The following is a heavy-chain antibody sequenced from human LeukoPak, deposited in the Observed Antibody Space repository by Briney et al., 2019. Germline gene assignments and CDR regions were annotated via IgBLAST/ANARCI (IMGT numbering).Heavy chain of an antibody. D-gene: IGHD3-3*01. CDR2: INPNSGDT. J-gene: IGHJ4*02. CDR1: GGTFSSYA. CDR3: ARDRRVIDGSFWSGYDDY. Sequence: GSSVKVSCKASGGTFSSYAISWVRQAPGQGLEWMGWINPNSGDTNYAQKFQCRVTMTRDTSSSTAYMDLSRLTSDDTAMYYCARDRRVIDGSFWSGYDDYWGQGTLVTVSS. V-gene: IGHV1-2*02.